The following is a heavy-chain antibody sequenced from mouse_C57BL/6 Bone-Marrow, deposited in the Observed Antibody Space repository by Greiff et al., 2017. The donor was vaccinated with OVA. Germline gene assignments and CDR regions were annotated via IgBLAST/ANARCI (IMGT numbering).Heavy chain of an antibody. V-gene: IGHV1-54*01. CDR3: AIDVGGTTVLSSPFDV. J-gene: IGHJ1*03. CDR1: GYAFTNYL. D-gene: IGHD1-1*01. CDR2: INPGSGGT. Sequence: QVQLQQSGAELVRPGTSVKVSCKASGYAFTNYLIEWVKQRPGQGLEWIGVINPGSGGTNYNEKFKGKATLTADKSSSTAYMQHRTLTSEDSADDCGAIDVGGTTVLSSPFDVWGTGTTVTVSS.